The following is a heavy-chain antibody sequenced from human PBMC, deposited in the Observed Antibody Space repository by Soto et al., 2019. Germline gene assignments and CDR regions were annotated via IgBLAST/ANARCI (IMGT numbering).Heavy chain of an antibody. V-gene: IGHV4-59*01. CDR2: IYYSGST. CDR1: GGSISSYY. Sequence: PSETLSLTCTVSGGSISSYYWSWIRQPPGKGLEWIGYIYYSGSTNYNPSLKSRVTISVDTSKNQFSLKLSSVTAADTAVYYCARDRPGQYYDFWSGEGDAFDIWGQGTMVTVS. J-gene: IGHJ3*02. CDR3: ARDRPGQYYDFWSGEGDAFDI. D-gene: IGHD3-3*01.